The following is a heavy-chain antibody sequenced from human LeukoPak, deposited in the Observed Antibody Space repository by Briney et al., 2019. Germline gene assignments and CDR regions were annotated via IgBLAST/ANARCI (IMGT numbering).Heavy chain of an antibody. CDR3: AKAELLWFGELPYYYYGMDV. J-gene: IGHJ6*02. CDR2: ISYDGSNK. D-gene: IGHD3-10*01. Sequence: GGSLSLSCAASGFTFSSYGMHWVRQAPGKGLEWVAVISYDGSNKYYADSVKGRFTISRDNSKNTLYLQMNSLRAEDTAVYYCAKAELLWFGELPYYYYGMDVWGQGTTVAVSS. CDR1: GFTFSSYG. V-gene: IGHV3-30*18.